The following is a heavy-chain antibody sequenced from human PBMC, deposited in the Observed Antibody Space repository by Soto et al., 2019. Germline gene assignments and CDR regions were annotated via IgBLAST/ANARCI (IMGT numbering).Heavy chain of an antibody. D-gene: IGHD5-12*01. CDR3: ARHISVATPFDP. V-gene: IGHV4-39*01. J-gene: IGHJ5*02. CDR1: GGSISSSSYY. Sequence: SETLSLTCTVSGGSISSSSYYWGWIRQPPGRGLEWIGSIYYSGSTYYNPSLKSRVTISVDTSKNQFSLKLSSVTAADTAVYYCARHISVATPFDPWGQGTLVTVSS. CDR2: IYYSGST.